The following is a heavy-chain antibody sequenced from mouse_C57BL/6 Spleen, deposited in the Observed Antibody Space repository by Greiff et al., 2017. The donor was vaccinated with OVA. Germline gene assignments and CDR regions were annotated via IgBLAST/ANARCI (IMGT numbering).Heavy chain of an antibody. V-gene: IGHV1-55*01. J-gene: IGHJ1*03. CDR2: IYPGSGST. CDR1: GYTFTSYW. CDR3: ARSGGWYFDV. Sequence: QVQLQQPGAELVKPGASVKMSCKASGYTFTSYWITWVKQRPGQGLEWIGDIYPGSGSTNYNEKFKSKATLTVDTSSSTAYMQLSSLTSEDSAVYCCARSGGWYFDVWGTETTVTVSS. D-gene: IGHD3-1*01.